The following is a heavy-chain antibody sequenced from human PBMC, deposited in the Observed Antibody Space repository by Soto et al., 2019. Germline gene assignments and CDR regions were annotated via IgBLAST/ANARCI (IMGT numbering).Heavy chain of an antibody. CDR1: GGSISSVYDC. CDR3: ARGPSGDKVDF. V-gene: IGHV4-30-4*01. J-gene: IGHJ4*02. CDR2: IYNGGTT. D-gene: IGHD7-27*01. Sequence: QVQLQESGPILVKPSQTLSLTCTVSGGSISSVYDCWSWIRQSPDKVLEWIGHIYNGGTTYNNPSLTSRVTISVDTSKNQFSLQLRSVTAADTAVYFCARGPSGDKVDFWGQGTLVTVSS.